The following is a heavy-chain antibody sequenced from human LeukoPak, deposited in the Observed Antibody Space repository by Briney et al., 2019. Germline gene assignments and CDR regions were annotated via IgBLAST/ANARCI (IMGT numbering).Heavy chain of an antibody. Sequence: SETLSLTCTVSGSSISSSSYYWGWIRQPPGKGLEWIGSIYYSGSTYYNPSLKSRVTISVDTSKNQFSLKLSSVTAADTAVYYCACSDRHYYDSSGYQTFDIWGQGTMVTVSS. J-gene: IGHJ3*02. CDR1: GSSISSSSYY. CDR2: IYYSGST. D-gene: IGHD3-22*01. CDR3: ACSDRHYYDSSGYQTFDI. V-gene: IGHV4-39*01.